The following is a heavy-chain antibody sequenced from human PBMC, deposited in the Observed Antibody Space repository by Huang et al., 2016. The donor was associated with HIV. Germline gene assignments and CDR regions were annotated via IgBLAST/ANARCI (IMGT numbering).Heavy chain of an antibody. CDR1: GFTFSTYN. V-gene: IGHV3-48*01. J-gene: IGHJ3*02. Sequence: VHGGGSLRLSCAASGFTFSTYNMNWVRQAPGKGLEWVSYITSSSGSIYYADSVKGRFTISRDNAKNSLYLQMNSLRAEDTAMYYCARFGSYYYGSGSYLDAFDIWGQGTMVTVSS. D-gene: IGHD3-10*01. CDR3: ARFGSYYYGSGSYLDAFDI. CDR2: ITSSSGSI.